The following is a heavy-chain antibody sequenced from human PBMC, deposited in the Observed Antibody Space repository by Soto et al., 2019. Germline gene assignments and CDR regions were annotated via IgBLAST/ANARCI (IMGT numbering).Heavy chain of an antibody. J-gene: IGHJ6*02. CDR1: GFTFSTYG. CDR3: AKDLQSYGDYDYYCYGMDV. CDR2: ISYDGTNK. V-gene: IGHV3-30*18. D-gene: IGHD4-17*01. Sequence: QVQLVESGGGEVQPGRSLTISCAASGFTFSTYGMHWVRQTPGKGLECLAVISYDGTNKFYSDSVKGRFTISRDNFKNTLTLQMNSLRADDTAVYSCAKDLQSYGDYDYYCYGMDVWGLGTRVTVSS.